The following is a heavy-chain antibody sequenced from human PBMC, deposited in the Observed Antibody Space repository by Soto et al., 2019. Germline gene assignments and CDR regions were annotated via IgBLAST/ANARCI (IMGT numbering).Heavy chain of an antibody. D-gene: IGHD3-22*01. CDR2: INPSGGST. V-gene: IGHV1-46*01. J-gene: IGHJ4*02. CDR3: ARPVPFYYDSSGPLGY. Sequence: ASVKVSCKASGYTFTSYYMHWVRQAPGQGLEWMGIINPSGGSTSYAQKFQGRVTMTRDTSTSTVYMELSSLRSEDTAVYYCARPVPFYYDSSGPLGYWGQGTLVTVST. CDR1: GYTFTSYY.